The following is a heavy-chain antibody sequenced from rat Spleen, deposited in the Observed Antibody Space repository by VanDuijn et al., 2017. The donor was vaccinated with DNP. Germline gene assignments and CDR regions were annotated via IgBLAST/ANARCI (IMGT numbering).Heavy chain of an antibody. CDR1: GISLISNS. CDR2: ISSGGKT. CDR3: TRTDSYNSGFYFNS. J-gene: IGHJ2*01. V-gene: IGHV2S8*01. D-gene: IGHD4-3*01. Sequence: QVQLKESGPGLVQPSQTLSLTCTVSGISLISNSVSWVRQPPGKGLEWIAAISSGGKTYYNSALKSRLSISRDTSKSHVFLRMNSLQTEDTAIYFCTRTDSYNSGFYFNSWGQGVMVTVSS.